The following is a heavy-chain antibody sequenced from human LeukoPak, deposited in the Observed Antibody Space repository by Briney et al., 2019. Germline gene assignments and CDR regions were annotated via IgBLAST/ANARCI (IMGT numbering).Heavy chain of an antibody. J-gene: IGHJ4*02. V-gene: IGHV3-7*01. CDR2: IKQDGSEK. CDR1: GFTFSSYW. D-gene: IGHD6-13*01. Sequence: GSLRLSCAASGFTFSSYWMSWVRQAPGKGLEWVANIKQDGSEKYYVDSVKGRFTISRDNAKNSLYLQMNSLRAEDTAVYYCARDRGSSSYFSYYFDYWGQGTLVTVSS. CDR3: ARDRGSSSYFSYYFDY.